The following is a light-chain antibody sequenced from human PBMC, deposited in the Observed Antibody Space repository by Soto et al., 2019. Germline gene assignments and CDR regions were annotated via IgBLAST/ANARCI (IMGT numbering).Light chain of an antibody. CDR1: QRGSSK. CDR3: QQYNNWPHT. CDR2: GAS. V-gene: IGKV3-15*01. J-gene: IGKJ2*01. Sequence: IVMTQSPSTLSVSPGVRATLSCRATQRGSSKLAWFQQKPGQAPRLLIYGASTRSTDIPAMFRGSGSGPEFSLTISSLQSEDFAVYYCQQYNNWPHTFGHGNPREIK.